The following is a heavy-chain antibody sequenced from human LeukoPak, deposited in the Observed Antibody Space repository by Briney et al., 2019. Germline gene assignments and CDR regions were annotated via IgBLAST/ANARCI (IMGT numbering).Heavy chain of an antibody. CDR1: GGSISSGSYY. CDR2: IYHSGST. Sequence: SQTLSLTCTVSGGSISSGSYYWSWIRQPPGKGLEWIGEIYHSGSTNYNPSLKSRVTISVDTSKNQFSLKLSSVTAADTAVYYCARRYCTSTSCYYFDYWGQGTLVTVSS. J-gene: IGHJ4*02. V-gene: IGHV4-61*01. CDR3: ARRYCTSTSCYYFDY. D-gene: IGHD2-2*01.